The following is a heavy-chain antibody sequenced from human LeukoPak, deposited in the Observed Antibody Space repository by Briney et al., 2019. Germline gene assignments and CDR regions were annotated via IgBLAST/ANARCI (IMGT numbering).Heavy chain of an antibody. J-gene: IGHJ6*03. V-gene: IGHV4-31*03. CDR1: GGSISSGGYY. CDR3: ARAHYYDSSGYYRRSLYYYYYMDV. CDR2: IYYSGST. Sequence: PSETLSLTCTVSGGSISSGGYYWSWIRQHPGKGLEWIGYIYYSGSTCYNPSLKSRVTISVDTSKNQFSLKLSSVTAADTAVYYCARAHYYDSSGYYRRSLYYYYYMDVWGKGTTVTVSS. D-gene: IGHD3-22*01.